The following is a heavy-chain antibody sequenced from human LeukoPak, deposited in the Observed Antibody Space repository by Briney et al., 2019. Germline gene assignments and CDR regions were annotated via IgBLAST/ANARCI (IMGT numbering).Heavy chain of an antibody. J-gene: IGHJ4*02. D-gene: IGHD3-10*01. CDR1: GXSISSSSYY. CDR3: ARLLWFGEFVFDY. V-gene: IGHV4-39*01. CDR2: IYYSGST. Sequence: SETLSLTCTVSGXSISSSSYYWGWIRQPPGKGLEWIGSIYYSGSTYYNPSLKSRVTISVDTSKNQFSLKLSSVTAADTAVYYCARLLWFGEFVFDYWGQGTLVTVSS.